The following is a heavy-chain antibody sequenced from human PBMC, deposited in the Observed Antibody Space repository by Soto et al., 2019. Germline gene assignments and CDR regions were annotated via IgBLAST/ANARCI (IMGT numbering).Heavy chain of an antibody. CDR1: GVSISSGTSC. CDR2: IFYSGSS. Sequence: SETLSLTCTVSGVSISSGTSCLFCIRPRPGKGLEWIGYIFYSGSSYYNPSLESRVMISADTSKNQFSLSLSSVTVADTAVYYCASVGELPVWIDPWGRGTLLTVSS. J-gene: IGHJ5*02. CDR3: ASVGELPVWIDP. V-gene: IGHV4-61*01. D-gene: IGHD3-10*01.